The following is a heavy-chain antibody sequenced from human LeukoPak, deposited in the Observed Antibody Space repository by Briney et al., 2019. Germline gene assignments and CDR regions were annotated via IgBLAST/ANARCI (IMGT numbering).Heavy chain of an antibody. CDR3: ARDLGQYYDTSDNWFDP. CDR2: ISANSGAT. Sequence: GGTLRLSCAASGFTFSSYPMSWVRQAPGRGLEWVSVISANSGATYYADSVKGRFTISRDNAKNTLNLQMNSLRAEDTAVYYCARDLGQYYDTSDNWFDPWGQGTLVTVSS. CDR1: GFTFSSYP. J-gene: IGHJ5*02. D-gene: IGHD3-22*01. V-gene: IGHV3-23*01.